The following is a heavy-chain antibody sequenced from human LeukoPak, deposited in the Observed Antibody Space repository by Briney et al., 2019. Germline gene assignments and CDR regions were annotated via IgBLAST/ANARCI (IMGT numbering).Heavy chain of an antibody. V-gene: IGHV3-11*04. J-gene: IGHJ6*04. CDR1: GLRFSDYY. D-gene: IGHD3-10*02. Sequence: PGGSLRLSCAASGLRFSDYYVSWIRQAPGKGLQWVSYISSGGDIMHYADSVKGRFTISRDNAKNSLYLQMNSLRAEDTAVYYCAELGITMIGGVWGKGATVTISS. CDR2: ISSGGDIM. CDR3: AELGITMIGGV.